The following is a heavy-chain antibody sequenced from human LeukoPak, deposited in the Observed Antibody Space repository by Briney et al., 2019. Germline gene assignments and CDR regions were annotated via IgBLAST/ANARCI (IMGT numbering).Heavy chain of an antibody. J-gene: IGHJ4*02. CDR2: IENNDGTT. D-gene: IGHD3/OR15-3a*01. CDR1: GLTFSNYA. V-gene: IGHV3-23*01. Sequence: GGSLRLSCAASGLTFSNYAMSWVRQAPGKGLEWVSSIENNDGTTYYADSMKGRFTISRDNSKHMVYSQMNSLRAEDTAMYYCANLYYDFPFWGQGTLVTVSS. CDR3: ANLYYDFPF.